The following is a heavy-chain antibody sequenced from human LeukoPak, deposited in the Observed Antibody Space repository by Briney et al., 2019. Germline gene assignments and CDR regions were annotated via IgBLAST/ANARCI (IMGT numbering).Heavy chain of an antibody. J-gene: IGHJ6*02. V-gene: IGHV4-39*01. CDR1: GGSISSSSYY. CDR2: IYYSGST. Sequence: TSETLSLTCTVSGGSISSSSYYWGWIRQPPGKGLEWIGSIYYSGSTYYNPYRKSRVTISVYTSKNQFSLKLISVTAADTAVYYCARDAGSVTTYSYYYYYGMDVWGQGTTVTVSS. D-gene: IGHD4-17*01. CDR3: ARDAGSVTTYSYYYYYGMDV.